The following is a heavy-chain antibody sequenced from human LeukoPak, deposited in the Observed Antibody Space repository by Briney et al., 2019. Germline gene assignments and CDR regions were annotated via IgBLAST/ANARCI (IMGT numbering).Heavy chain of an antibody. CDR3: ARGRLYSGSYLTY. Sequence: ASVKVSCKASGYTFTGYYMHWVRQAPGQGLERMGWINPNSGGTNYAQKFQGRVTMTRDTSISTAYMELSRLRSDDTAVYYCARGRLYSGSYLTYWGQGTLVTVSS. J-gene: IGHJ4*01. V-gene: IGHV1-2*02. CDR1: GYTFTGYY. D-gene: IGHD1-26*01. CDR2: INPNSGGT.